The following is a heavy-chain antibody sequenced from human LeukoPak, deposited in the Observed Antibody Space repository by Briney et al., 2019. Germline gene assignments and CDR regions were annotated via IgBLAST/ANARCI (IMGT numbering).Heavy chain of an antibody. D-gene: IGHD2-15*01. CDR2: IYYSGST. CDR1: GGSLSSGGYY. J-gene: IGHJ6*02. Sequence: PSETLSLTCTVSGGSLSSGGYYWSWIRQHPGKGLEWIGYIYYSGSTYYNPSLKSRVTISVDTSKNQFSLKLSSVTAADTAVYYCARDHEYCSGGSCYPHYYYGMDVWGQGTTVTVSS. CDR3: ARDHEYCSGGSCYPHYYYGMDV. V-gene: IGHV4-31*03.